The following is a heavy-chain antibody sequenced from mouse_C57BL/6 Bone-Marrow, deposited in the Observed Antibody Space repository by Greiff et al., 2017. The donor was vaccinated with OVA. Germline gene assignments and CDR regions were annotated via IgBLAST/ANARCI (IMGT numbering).Heavy chain of an antibody. CDR2: IDPENGDT. CDR3: TSYGNFDY. D-gene: IGHD2-1*01. Sequence: VQLKQSGAELVRPGASVKLSCTASGFNFKDDYMHWVKQRPEQGLEWIGWIDPENGDTEYASKFKGKATITADTSSNTAYLQLSSLTSEDTAVYYCTSYGNFDYWGQGTTLTVSS. CDR1: GFNFKDDY. J-gene: IGHJ2*01. V-gene: IGHV14-4*01.